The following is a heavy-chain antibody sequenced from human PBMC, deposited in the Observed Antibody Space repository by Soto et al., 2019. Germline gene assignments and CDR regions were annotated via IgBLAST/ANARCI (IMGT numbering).Heavy chain of an antibody. CDR3: ASAGYSSSWSRGYFDY. CDR2: ISSSSSYI. CDR1: GFTFSSYS. Sequence: SGGSLRLSCAASGFTFSSYSVNWVRQAPGKGLEWVSSISSSSSYIYYADSVKGRFTISRDNAKNSLYLQMNSLRAEDTAVYYCASAGYSSSWSRGYFDYWGQGTLVTVSS. V-gene: IGHV3-21*01. J-gene: IGHJ4*02. D-gene: IGHD6-13*01.